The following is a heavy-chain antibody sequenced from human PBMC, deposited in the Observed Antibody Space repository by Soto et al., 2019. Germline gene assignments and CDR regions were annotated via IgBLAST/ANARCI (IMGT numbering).Heavy chain of an antibody. CDR1: GGSISRSTYY. CDR2: LYYSGST. V-gene: IGHV4-39*01. D-gene: IGHD3-22*01. Sequence: SETLSLTCTVSGGSISRSTYYWGWIRQPPGKGLEWIGSLYYSGSTFYNPSLKSRVTISVYTSKNQFSLKVNSVPAADTAVYYCARLYYDSSGYYYLGYFDYWGQGTLVTVSS. J-gene: IGHJ4*02. CDR3: ARLYYDSSGYYYLGYFDY.